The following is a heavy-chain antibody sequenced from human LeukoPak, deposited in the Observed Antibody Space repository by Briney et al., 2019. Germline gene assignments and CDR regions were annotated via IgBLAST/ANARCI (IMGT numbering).Heavy chain of an antibody. J-gene: IGHJ4*02. Sequence: GESLKISCKGSGYSFTSYWIGWVRQMPGKGLEWMGIIYPGDSDTRYSPSFQGQVTISADKSISTAYLRWSSLEASDTAMYYCARLPPEAEYYFDYWGQGTLVTVSS. CDR1: GYSFTSYW. V-gene: IGHV5-51*01. CDR3: ARLPPEAEYYFDY. CDR2: IYPGDSDT.